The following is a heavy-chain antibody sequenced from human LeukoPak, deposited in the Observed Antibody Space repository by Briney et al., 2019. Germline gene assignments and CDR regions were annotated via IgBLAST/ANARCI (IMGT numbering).Heavy chain of an antibody. CDR3: ARGPTIVVVPAAINV. J-gene: IGHJ6*02. CDR1: GFTFSTYS. V-gene: IGHV3-21*01. Sequence: GGSLRLSCAASGFTFSTYSMTWVRQAPGKGLEWVSCISSRSNYIQYADSVKGRFTISRDNAKNSLYLQMNSLGAGDTAVYYCARGPTIVVVPAAINVWGQGTTVTVSS. D-gene: IGHD2-2*01. CDR2: ISSRSNYI.